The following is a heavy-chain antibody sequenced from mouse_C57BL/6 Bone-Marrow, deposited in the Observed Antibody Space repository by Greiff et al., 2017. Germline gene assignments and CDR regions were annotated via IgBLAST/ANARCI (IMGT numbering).Heavy chain of an antibody. D-gene: IGHD2-1*01. CDR3: ARVYYGNYRRVFDY. Sequence: QVQLQQSGAELARPGASVKLSCKASGYTFTSYGISWVKQRTGQGLEWIGEIYPRSGNTYYNEKFKGKATLTADKSSSTAYMELRSLTSEDSAVYFCARVYYGNYRRVFDYWGQGTTLTVSS. CDR2: IYPRSGNT. J-gene: IGHJ2*01. V-gene: IGHV1-81*01. CDR1: GYTFTSYG.